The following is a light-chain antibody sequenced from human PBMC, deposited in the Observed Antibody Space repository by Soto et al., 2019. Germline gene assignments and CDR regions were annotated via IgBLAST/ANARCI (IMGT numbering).Light chain of an antibody. CDR3: QQSYSTPRT. CDR2: AAS. Sequence: DIQMTQSPSSLSASVGDRVTITCRASQSISRYLNWYQQKPGQAPKLLIYAASSLQSGVPSRFSGSGSGSAFSLTISSLQPEDFATYYCQQSYSTPRTFGGVTKVEIK. V-gene: IGKV1-39*01. J-gene: IGKJ4*01. CDR1: QSISRY.